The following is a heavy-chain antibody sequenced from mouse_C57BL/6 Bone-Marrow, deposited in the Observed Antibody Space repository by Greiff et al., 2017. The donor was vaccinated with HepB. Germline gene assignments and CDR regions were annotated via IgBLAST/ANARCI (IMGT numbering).Heavy chain of an antibody. CDR3: ARQLRLSFDY. V-gene: IGHV1-4*01. CDR1: GYTFTSYT. J-gene: IGHJ2*01. Sequence: VQLQQSGAELARPGASVKMSCKASGYTFTSYTMHWVKQRPGQGLEWIGYINPSSGYTKYNQKFKDKATLTADKSSSTAYMQLSSLTSEESAVYYCARQLRLSFDYWGQGTTLTVSS. D-gene: IGHD3-2*02. CDR2: INPSSGYT.